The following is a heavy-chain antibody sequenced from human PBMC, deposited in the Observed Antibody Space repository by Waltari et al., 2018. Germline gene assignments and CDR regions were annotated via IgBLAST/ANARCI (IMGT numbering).Heavy chain of an antibody. CDR3: ARRSGNYGQDFDY. Sequence: QVQLQESGPGLVKPSETLSLNCTVFGGSLSGSYWTWIRQPPGKGLEWIGYIYFSGSTNYNPSLKSRLTMSVDTSKNQFSLKLTSVTAADTAVYYCARRSGNYGQDFDYWGQGILVTVSS. V-gene: IGHV4-59*01. CDR1: GGSLSGSY. D-gene: IGHD1-7*01. CDR2: IYFSGST. J-gene: IGHJ4*02.